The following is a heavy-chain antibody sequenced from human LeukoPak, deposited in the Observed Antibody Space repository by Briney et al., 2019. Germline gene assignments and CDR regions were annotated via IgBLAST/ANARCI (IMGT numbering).Heavy chain of an antibody. Sequence: GGSLRLSCGASGLTFDASAMSWVRQAPGKGLEWVAVSTGGGDSTYYADSVKGRITISRDNSKKTLFLQINSLRAVDTAVYYCAKNIRDQLLCGFDYWGQGVVVTVSS. J-gene: IGHJ4*02. CDR1: GLTFDASA. CDR2: STGGGDST. D-gene: IGHD2-2*01. V-gene: IGHV3-23*01. CDR3: AKNIRDQLLCGFDY.